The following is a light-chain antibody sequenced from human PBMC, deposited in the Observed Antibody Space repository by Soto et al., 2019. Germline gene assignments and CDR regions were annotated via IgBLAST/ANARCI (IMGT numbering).Light chain of an antibody. J-gene: IGKJ4*01. CDR2: GAS. CDR1: QSVSSSY. CDR3: QQYGSSPPKLT. V-gene: IGKV3-20*01. Sequence: EIVLTQSPGTLSLSPGDRATLSCRASQSVSSSYLAWYQQKPGQAPRLLIYGASSRATGIPDRFSGSGSGTDFTLTISRLEPEDFAVYYCQQYGSSPPKLTFGGGTKVDIK.